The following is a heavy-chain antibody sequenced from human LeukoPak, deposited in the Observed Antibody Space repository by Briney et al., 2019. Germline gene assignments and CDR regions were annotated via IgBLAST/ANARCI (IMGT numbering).Heavy chain of an antibody. CDR3: ARALYGSGSYYNPHFDY. Sequence: ASVKVSCKASGYTFTGYYMHWVRQAPGQGLEWMGWINPNSGGTNYAQKFQGWVTMTRDTSISTAYMELSRLRSDDTAVYYCARALYGSGSYYNPHFDYWGQGTLVTVSS. CDR2: INPNSGGT. V-gene: IGHV1-2*04. J-gene: IGHJ4*02. CDR1: GYTFTGYY. D-gene: IGHD3-10*01.